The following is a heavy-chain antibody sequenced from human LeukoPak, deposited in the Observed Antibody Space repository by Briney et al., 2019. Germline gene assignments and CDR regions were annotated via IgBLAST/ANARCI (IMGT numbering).Heavy chain of an antibody. Sequence: PGGSLRLSCAASGFTFSTYGMSWVRQAPGKGLEWFSSIRGGGGDTYYADSVKGRFTISRDNSKDTLSLQMNSLRAEDTAVYYCAKISWDGRGTFYWGQGTLVTVSS. CDR3: AKISWDGRGTFY. D-gene: IGHD2-15*01. J-gene: IGHJ4*02. V-gene: IGHV3-23*01. CDR2: IRGGGGDT. CDR1: GFTFSTYG.